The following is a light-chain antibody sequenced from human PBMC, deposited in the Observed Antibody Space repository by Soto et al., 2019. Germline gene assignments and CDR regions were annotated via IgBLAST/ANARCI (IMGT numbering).Light chain of an antibody. CDR1: SSDVGAYNY. CDR2: DVN. V-gene: IGLV2-14*01. CDR3: SSYTTSSTLV. Sequence: QSVLTQPASVSGSPGQSITISCTGTSSDVGAYNYVSWYQQLPDKAPKLMIYDVNYRPSGVSNRFSGSKSGNTASLTISGLQAEDEADYLCSSYTTSSTLVFGGGTKVTVL. J-gene: IGLJ3*02.